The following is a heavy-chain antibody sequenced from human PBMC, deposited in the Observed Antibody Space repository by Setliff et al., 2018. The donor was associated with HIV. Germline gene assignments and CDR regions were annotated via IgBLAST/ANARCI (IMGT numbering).Heavy chain of an antibody. J-gene: IGHJ3*01. Sequence: SVKVSCKASGGTFSSHAISWVRQAPGQGLEWMGGIIPIFGTANYAQKFQGRVTMTTDTSANTAYMELRSLGSDDTAVYYCARDDGGYNYEEAFDLWGQGTMVTVSS. CDR3: ARDDGGYNYEEAFDL. CDR2: IIPIFGTA. CDR1: GGTFSSHA. V-gene: IGHV1-69*05. D-gene: IGHD3-16*01.